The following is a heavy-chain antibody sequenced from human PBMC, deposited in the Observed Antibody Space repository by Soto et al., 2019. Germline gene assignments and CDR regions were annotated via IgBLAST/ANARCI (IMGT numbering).Heavy chain of an antibody. CDR1: GGTFSSYA. D-gene: IGHD3-3*01. V-gene: IGHV1-69*06. CDR2: IIPIFGTA. J-gene: IGHJ6*02. CDR3: ASPTREWLPPARDYYYGMDV. Sequence: QVQLVQSGAEVKKPGSSVKVSCKASGGTFSSYAISWVRQAPGQGLEWMGGIIPIFGTANYAQKFQGRVTITADKSTSTAYMELSSLRSEDTAVYYCASPTREWLPPARDYYYGMDVWGQGTTVTVSS.